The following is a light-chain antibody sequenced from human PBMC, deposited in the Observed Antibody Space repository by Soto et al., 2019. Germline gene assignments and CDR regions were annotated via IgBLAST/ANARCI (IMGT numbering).Light chain of an antibody. Sequence: QTVVTQEPSFSVSPGGTVTLTCGLSYGSVSSSYYPTWYQQTPGQPPRTLIYTTSIRSSGVPDRFSSSIVGHKTALTIAVAHADDESDNYCVLYIGGAIRVSGGGTKLPVL. CDR1: YGSVSSSYY. CDR3: VLYIGGAIRV. V-gene: IGLV8-61*01. CDR2: TTS. J-gene: IGLJ3*02.